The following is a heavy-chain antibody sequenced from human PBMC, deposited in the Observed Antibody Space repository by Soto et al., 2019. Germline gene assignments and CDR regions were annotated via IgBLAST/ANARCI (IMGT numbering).Heavy chain of an antibody. CDR3: ARGFVVVPAAKIYFDY. J-gene: IGHJ4*02. CDR1: GGSFSGYY. D-gene: IGHD2-2*01. CDR2: INHSGST. Sequence: SETLSLTCAVYGGSFSGYYWSWIRQPPGKGLEWIGEINHSGSTNYNPSIKSRVTISVDTSKNQFTLKLSSVTAADTAVYYCARGFVVVPAAKIYFDYWGQGTLVTVSS. V-gene: IGHV4-34*01.